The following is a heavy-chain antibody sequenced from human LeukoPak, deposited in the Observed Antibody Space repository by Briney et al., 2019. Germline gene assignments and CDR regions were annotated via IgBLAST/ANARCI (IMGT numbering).Heavy chain of an antibody. Sequence: GGSLRLSCAASGFTFSVNAMSWVRQAPGKGLEWVSAISGSGGSTYYADSVKGRFTISRDNSKNTLYLQMNSLRAEDTAVYHHANSGPLRFLEWLPLGYYYYMDVWGKGTTVTVSS. CDR1: GFTFSVNA. D-gene: IGHD3-3*01. CDR3: ANSGPLRFLEWLPLGYYYYMDV. CDR2: ISGSGGST. V-gene: IGHV3-23*01. J-gene: IGHJ6*03.